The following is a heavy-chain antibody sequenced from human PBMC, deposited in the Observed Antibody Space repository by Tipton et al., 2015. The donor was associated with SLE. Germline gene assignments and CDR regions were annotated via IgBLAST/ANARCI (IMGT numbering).Heavy chain of an antibody. CDR3: ARAWVSGSRGVDY. D-gene: IGHD2-2*01. V-gene: IGHV6-1*01. CDR1: GDSVSTHSTA. Sequence: GLVKPSQTLSLTCAISGDSVSTHSTAWTWIRQSPSRGLEWLGRTYYWSKWYSDYAVSVKSRITINPDTSKNQFSLQLNSVTPGDTAVYYCARAWVSGSRGVDYWGQGPLGTVSS. CDR2: TYYWSKWYS. J-gene: IGHJ4*02.